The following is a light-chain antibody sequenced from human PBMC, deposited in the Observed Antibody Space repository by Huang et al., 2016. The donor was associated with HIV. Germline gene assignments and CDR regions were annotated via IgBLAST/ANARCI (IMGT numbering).Light chain of an antibody. Sequence: DIQMTQSPSSLSACVGDRVTITCQASQDISNYLKWYQQKPGKPPRLLIYDASKLEKGVPSRFSGSGSGTDVTFTISSLQPDDFATYYCQQYDNLPGTFGQGTRLDMK. CDR3: QQYDNLPGT. CDR2: DAS. CDR1: QDISNY. J-gene: IGKJ5*01. V-gene: IGKV1-33*01.